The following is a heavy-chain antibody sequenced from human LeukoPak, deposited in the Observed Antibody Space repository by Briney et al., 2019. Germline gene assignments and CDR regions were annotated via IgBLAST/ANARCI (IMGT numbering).Heavy chain of an antibody. J-gene: IGHJ5*01. CDR1: GGSISSYY. CDR2: IYYSGST. V-gene: IGHV4-59*01. D-gene: IGHD6-13*01. Sequence: KASETLSLTCTVSGGSISSYYWSWIRQPPGKGLEWIGYIYYSGSTNYNPSLKSRVTISVDTSKNQFSLKLSSVTAADTAVYYCARAAPRFSSSWDSWGLGTLVTVSS. CDR3: ARAAPRFSSSWDS.